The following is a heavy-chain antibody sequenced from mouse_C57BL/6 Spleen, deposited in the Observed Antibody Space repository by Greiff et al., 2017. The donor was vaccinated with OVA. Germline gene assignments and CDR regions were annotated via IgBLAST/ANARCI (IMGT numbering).Heavy chain of an antibody. D-gene: IGHD2-4*01. J-gene: IGHJ4*01. V-gene: IGHV1-47*01. CDR1: GYTFTTYP. CDR3: ARGSYDYYYAMDY. CDR2: FHPYNDDT. Sequence: QVQLKESGAELVKPGASVKMSCKASGYTFTTYPIEWMKQNHGKSLEWIGNFHPYNDDTKYNEKFKGKATLTVEKSSSTVYLELSRLTSDDSAVYYCARGSYDYYYAMDYWGQGTSVTVSS.